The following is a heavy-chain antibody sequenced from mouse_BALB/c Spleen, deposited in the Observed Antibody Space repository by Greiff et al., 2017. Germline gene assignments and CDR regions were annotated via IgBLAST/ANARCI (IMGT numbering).Heavy chain of an antibody. V-gene: IGHV5-17*02. D-gene: IGHD2-13*01. CDR3: ACSNGECGYYFDY. CDR2: ISSGSSTI. CDR1: GFSFSSFG. Sequence: DVHLVESGGGLVQPGGSRKLSCAASGFSFSSFGMHWVRQAPEKGLEWVAYISSGSSTIYYADIVKGRITISRDNPKNSMFLQMTNLRSEDTAMYSCACSNGECGYYFDYWGQGTTLTVSS. J-gene: IGHJ2*01.